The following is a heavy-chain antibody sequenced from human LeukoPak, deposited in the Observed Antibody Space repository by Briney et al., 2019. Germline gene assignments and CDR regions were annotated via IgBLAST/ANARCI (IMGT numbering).Heavy chain of an antibody. J-gene: IGHJ6*02. CDR1: GFTFSSYW. D-gene: IGHD2-2*02. CDR2: IKQDGSEK. V-gene: IGHV3-7*01. Sequence: PGGSLRLSCAASGFTFSSYWMIWVRQAPGKGLAWVANIKQDGSEKYYVDSVKGRFTISRDNAKNSLYLQMNSLRAEDTAVYYCARTPTCSSTSCYMELYYYYGMDVWGQGTTVTVSS. CDR3: ARTPTCSSTSCYMELYYYYGMDV.